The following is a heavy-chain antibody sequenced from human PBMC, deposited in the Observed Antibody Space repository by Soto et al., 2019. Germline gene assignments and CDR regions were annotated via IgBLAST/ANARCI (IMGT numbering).Heavy chain of an antibody. CDR3: ARRIVGTNYWYFDL. D-gene: IGHD1-26*01. CDR1: GGSISPYY. J-gene: IGHJ2*01. CDR2: IYYSGST. V-gene: IGHV4-59*08. Sequence: QVQLQESGPGLVKPSETLSLTCTVSGGSISPYYWNWIRQPPGKGLEWIGYIYYSGSTNYNPSLNSRVTISLDTSKNQFSLKLSSVTAADTAVYYCARRIVGTNYWYFDLWGRGTLVTVSS.